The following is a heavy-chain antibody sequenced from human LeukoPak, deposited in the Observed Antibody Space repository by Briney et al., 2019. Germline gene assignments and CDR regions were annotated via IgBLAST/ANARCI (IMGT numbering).Heavy chain of an antibody. CDR3: ARGRSNYSGMDV. J-gene: IGHJ6*02. Sequence: SETLTLTCSVSDVSINSYYWNWIRRPPGKGLEWIGYIYYNGNTNYSPSLKSRVTMSVDTSKNLFSLKVSSVTAADTAVYYCARGRSNYSGMDVWGQGTTVTVSS. D-gene: IGHD1-26*01. CDR1: DVSINSYY. CDR2: IYYNGNT. V-gene: IGHV4-59*01.